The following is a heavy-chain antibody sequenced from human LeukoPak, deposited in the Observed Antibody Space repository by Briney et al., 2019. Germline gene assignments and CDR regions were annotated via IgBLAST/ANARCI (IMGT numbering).Heavy chain of an antibody. D-gene: IGHD6-13*01. V-gene: IGHV3-23*01. J-gene: IGHJ3*02. CDR3: ARWARIAAAGTHAFDI. CDR2: ISGSGGNT. Sequence: GGSLRLSCAASGFTFNNYAINWVRQAPGKGLEWVSAISGSGGNTYYADSVKGRFTISRDNSKNTLYLQMNSLRAEDTAVYYCARWARIAAAGTHAFDIWGQGTMVTVSS. CDR1: GFTFNNYA.